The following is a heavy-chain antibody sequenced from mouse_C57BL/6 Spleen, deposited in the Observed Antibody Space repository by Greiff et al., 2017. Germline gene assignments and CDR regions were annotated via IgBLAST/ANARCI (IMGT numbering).Heavy chain of an antibody. D-gene: IGHD1-1*01. CDR3: SGEGLLREAWFAY. J-gene: IGHJ3*01. V-gene: IGHV1-81*01. CDR2: IYPRSGYT. Sequence: VQLQQSGAELARPGSSVKLSCKASGYTFTSYGISWVKQRTGQGLEWIGEIYPRSGYTYYNEKFKGKATLTADKSSSTAYMELRSLTSEDSAVXYCSGEGLLREAWFAYWGQGTLVTVSA. CDR1: GYTFTSYG.